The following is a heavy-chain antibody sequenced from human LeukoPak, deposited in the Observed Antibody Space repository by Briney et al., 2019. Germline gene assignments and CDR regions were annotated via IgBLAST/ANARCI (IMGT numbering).Heavy chain of an antibody. V-gene: IGHV3-23*01. CDR3: AKGSRGSRPYYFDF. D-gene: IGHD3-10*01. Sequence: GGSLRLSCAASGFSFDNYAMSWVRQAPGKGLEWISATTYSGDDSYHADSVKGRFTISRDNSKNTLNLQMNSLRVEDSAVYYCAKGSRGSRPYYFDFWGQGTLVTVSS. CDR1: GFSFDNYA. J-gene: IGHJ4*02. CDR2: TTYSGDDS.